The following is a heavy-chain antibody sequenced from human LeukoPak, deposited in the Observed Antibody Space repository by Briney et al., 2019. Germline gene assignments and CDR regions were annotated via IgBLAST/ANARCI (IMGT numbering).Heavy chain of an antibody. J-gene: IGHJ4*02. CDR1: GSSFTSYW. Sequence: GASLQISCKGSGSSFTSYWIGWVRPLPGKGLEWMGIIYPGDSDTRYSPSFQGQVTISADKSISTAYLQWSSLKASDTAMYYCARRPRSGWLDYWGQGILVTVSS. CDR3: ARRPRSGWLDY. D-gene: IGHD6-19*01. CDR2: IYPGDSDT. V-gene: IGHV5-51*01.